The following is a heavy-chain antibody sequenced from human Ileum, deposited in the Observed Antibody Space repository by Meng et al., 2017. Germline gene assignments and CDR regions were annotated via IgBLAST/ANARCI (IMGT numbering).Heavy chain of an antibody. CDR1: GGSISSGGYY. CDR3: ARGGTAYFDY. V-gene: IGHV4-31*03. D-gene: IGHD1-1*01. CDR2: IYDSGST. Sequence: QVQLQESGPGLVKPSQNLSLTCTVSGGSISSGGYYWSWIRQHPGKGLEWIGYIYDSGSTYYNPSLKSRIAISGDTSKNQFSLNLSSVTAADTAVYYCARGGTAYFDYWGRGTLVTVSS. J-gene: IGHJ4*02.